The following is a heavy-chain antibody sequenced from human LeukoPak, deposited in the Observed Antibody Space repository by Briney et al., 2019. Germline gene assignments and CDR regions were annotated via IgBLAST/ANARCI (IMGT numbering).Heavy chain of an antibody. CDR2: INPDNGGT. CDR1: GYTFTGYY. J-gene: IGHJ4*02. V-gene: IGHV1-2*02. Sequence: ASVKVSCKASGYTFTGYYMHWVRQAPGRGLEWMGWINPDNGGTNYAQKFQGRVTMTRETSISTAYMELSRLSSDDTAVYYCARVQVSDDNWGFFDYWGQGTLVTVSS. D-gene: IGHD1-1*01. CDR3: ARVQVSDDNWGFFDY.